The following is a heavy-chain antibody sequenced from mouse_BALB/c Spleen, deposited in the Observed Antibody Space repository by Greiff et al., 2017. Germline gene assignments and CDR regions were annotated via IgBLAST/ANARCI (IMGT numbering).Heavy chain of an antibody. V-gene: IGHV14-4*02. CDR3: NAALYGSGYAMDY. J-gene: IGHJ4*01. CDR2: IDPENGDT. CDR1: GFNIKDYY. Sequence: EVQLQQSGAELVRSGASVKLSCTASGFNIKDYYMHWVKQRPEQGLEWIGWIDPENGDTEYAPKFQGKATMTADTSSNSNYLQLSSLTTEDTAVYYCNAALYGSGYAMDYWGQGTTVTVSS. D-gene: IGHD1-1*01.